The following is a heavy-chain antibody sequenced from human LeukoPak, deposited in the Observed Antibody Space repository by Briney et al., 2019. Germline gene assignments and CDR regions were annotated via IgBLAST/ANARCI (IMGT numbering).Heavy chain of an antibody. D-gene: IGHD6-13*01. J-gene: IGHJ4*02. CDR2: ISSNSRYI. CDR3: ARVAEAAAFDS. CDR1: GFTFDDYG. Sequence: GGSLRLSCAASGFTFDDYGMNWVRQAPGKGLEWVSSISSNSRYIYYADSMRGRFTISRDNAKNSLYLQMNSLKPEDTAVYYCARVAEAAAFDSWGQGTLVTVSS. V-gene: IGHV3-21*06.